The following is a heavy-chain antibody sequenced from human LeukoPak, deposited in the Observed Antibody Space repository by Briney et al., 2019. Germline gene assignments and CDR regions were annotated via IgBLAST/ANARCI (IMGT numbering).Heavy chain of an antibody. Sequence: GGSLRLSCAASGFTFTGYYMHWVRQAPGQGLEWMGWINPNSGGTNYAQKFQGRVTMSRDTSISTAYMELSRLRSDDTAVYYCARGRPYMDVWGKGTTVTVSS. CDR3: ARGRPYMDV. CDR2: INPNSGGT. CDR1: GFTFTGYY. V-gene: IGHV1-2*02. J-gene: IGHJ6*03.